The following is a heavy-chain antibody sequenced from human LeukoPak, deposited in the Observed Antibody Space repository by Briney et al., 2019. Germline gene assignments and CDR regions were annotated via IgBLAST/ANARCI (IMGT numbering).Heavy chain of an antibody. V-gene: IGHV4-34*01. J-gene: IGHJ4*02. CDR3: ARRGYYTPAGDY. D-gene: IGHD3-3*01. CDR2: INHSGST. Sequence: KSSETLSLTCAVYGGSFSGYYWSWIRQPPGKGLEWIGEINHSGSTNYNPSLKSRVTISVDTSKNQFSLKLSSVTAADTAVYYCARRGYYTPAGDYWGQGTLVTVSS. CDR1: GGSFSGYY.